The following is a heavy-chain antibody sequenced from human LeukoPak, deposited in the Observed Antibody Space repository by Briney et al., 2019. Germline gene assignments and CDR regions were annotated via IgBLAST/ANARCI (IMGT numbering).Heavy chain of an antibody. Sequence: SETLSLTCAVYGGSFSDYYWSWFRQPPGKGLEWIGEINHSGSTNYNPSLKSRVTISVDTSKNQFSLKLSSMTAADTAVYYCARHGSNYVRFWFDPWGQGTLVTVSS. J-gene: IGHJ5*02. CDR1: GGSFSDYY. V-gene: IGHV4-34*01. D-gene: IGHD4-11*01. CDR2: INHSGST. CDR3: ARHGSNYVRFWFDP.